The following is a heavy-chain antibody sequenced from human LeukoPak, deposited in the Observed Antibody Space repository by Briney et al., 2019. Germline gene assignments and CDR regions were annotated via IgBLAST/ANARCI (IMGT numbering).Heavy chain of an antibody. V-gene: IGHV4-34*01. Sequence: SETLSLTCAVYGGSFSYYYWSWIRQPPGKGLEWLGETNHSGITNYNPSLKSRVTISADTSKNQFSLKLTSVTAADTAVYYCANPARDFADSGAITWWGQGTLVTVSS. CDR3: ANPARDFADSGAITW. J-gene: IGHJ4*02. CDR2: TNHSGIT. CDR1: GGSFSYYY. D-gene: IGHD4-17*01.